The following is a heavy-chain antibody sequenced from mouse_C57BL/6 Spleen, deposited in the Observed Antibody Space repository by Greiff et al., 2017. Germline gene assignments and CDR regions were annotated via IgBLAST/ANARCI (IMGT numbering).Heavy chain of an antibody. Sequence: QVQLKQSGAELVRPGASVKLSCKASGYTFTDYYINWVKQRPGQGLEWIARIYPGSGNTYYNEKFKGKATLTAEKSSSTAYMQLSSLTSEDSAVYFCARGTTGGDYWGQGTSVTVSS. CDR1: GYTFTDYY. J-gene: IGHJ4*01. D-gene: IGHD1-1*01. CDR2: IYPGSGNT. V-gene: IGHV1-76*01. CDR3: ARGTTGGDY.